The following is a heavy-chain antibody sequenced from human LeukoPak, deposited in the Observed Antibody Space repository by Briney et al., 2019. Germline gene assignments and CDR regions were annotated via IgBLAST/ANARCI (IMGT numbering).Heavy chain of an antibody. D-gene: IGHD3-22*01. CDR2: ITSGGGFK. V-gene: IGHV3-11*04. Sequence: PEGALRLSCVGAGLPFSDFHMSWIRQAPGKGLEWVSYITSGGGFKYYADSVKGRFSISRDDSKNSAFLQMNSLRVEDTAVYYCARVRPGSSGSYYRTSWGQGTLVTVSS. CDR3: ARVRPGSSGSYYRTS. CDR1: GLPFSDFH. J-gene: IGHJ4*02.